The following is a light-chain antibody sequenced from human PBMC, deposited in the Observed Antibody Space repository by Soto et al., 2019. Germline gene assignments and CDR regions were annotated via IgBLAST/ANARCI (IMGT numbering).Light chain of an antibody. J-gene: IGKJ2*01. CDR1: QSVSSY. CDR2: DAS. CDR3: QQRSNWPPYT. Sequence: EIVLTQSPATLSLSPGERATLSCRASQSVSSYLAWYQQKHGQAPRLLLYDASNRATGIPARFSGSGSGTEFTLTISSLEPEDFAVYYCQQRSNWPPYTFGQGTKLEIK. V-gene: IGKV3-11*01.